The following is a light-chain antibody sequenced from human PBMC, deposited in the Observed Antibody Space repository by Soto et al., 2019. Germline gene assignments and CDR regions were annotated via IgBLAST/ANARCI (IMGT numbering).Light chain of an antibody. CDR1: QGISNY. CDR2: DAS. J-gene: IGKJ4*01. V-gene: IGKV1-33*01. CDR3: QQYDNLLLT. Sequence: DIQLTQSPSFLSASVGDRVTITCRASQGISNYLNWYQQKPGKAPKLLIYDASNLETGVPSRFSGSGSGTDFTFTISSLQPEDIATYYCQQYDNLLLTFGGGTKVEIK.